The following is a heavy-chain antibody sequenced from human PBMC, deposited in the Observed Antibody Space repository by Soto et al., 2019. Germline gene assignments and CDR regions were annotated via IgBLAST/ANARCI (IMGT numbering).Heavy chain of an antibody. V-gene: IGHV1-69*02. D-gene: IGHD3-22*01. CDR1: GGTFSSYT. J-gene: IGHJ6*02. Sequence: SVKVSCKASGGTFSSYTISWVRQAPGQGLEWMGRIIPILGIANYAQKYQGRVTITADKSTSTAYMELSSLRSEDTAVYYCARGDYDSSGYYSPGYYDYGMDVWG. CDR3: ARGDYDSSGYYSPGYYDYGMDV. CDR2: IIPILGIA.